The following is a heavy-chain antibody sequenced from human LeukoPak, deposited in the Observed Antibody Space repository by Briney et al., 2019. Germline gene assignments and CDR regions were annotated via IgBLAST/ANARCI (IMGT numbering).Heavy chain of an antibody. V-gene: IGHV3-74*01. CDR1: GFTFSSNW. CDR3: VRDVVGAIPFDY. CDR2: INGDGSST. J-gene: IGHJ4*02. Sequence: GGSLRLSCAASGFTFSSNWMHWVCQAPGKGLVWVSRINGDGSSTSYADSVKGRFTISRDNAKNTLHLQMSSLRAEDTAVYYCVRDVVGAIPFDYWGQGTLVTVSS. D-gene: IGHD1-26*01.